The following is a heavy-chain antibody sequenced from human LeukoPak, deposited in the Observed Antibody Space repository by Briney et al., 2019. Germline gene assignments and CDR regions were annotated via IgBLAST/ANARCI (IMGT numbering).Heavy chain of an antibody. CDR3: ATRTISRPKIWFDP. Sequence: PSETLSLTCAVYGGSFSGYYWSWIRQPPGKGLEWIGEINHSGSTNYNPSLKSRVTISVDTSKNQFSLKLSSVTAADTAVYYCATRTISRPKIWFDPWGQGTLVTVSS. V-gene: IGHV4-34*01. J-gene: IGHJ5*02. CDR2: INHSGST. CDR1: GGSFSGYY. D-gene: IGHD3-3*01.